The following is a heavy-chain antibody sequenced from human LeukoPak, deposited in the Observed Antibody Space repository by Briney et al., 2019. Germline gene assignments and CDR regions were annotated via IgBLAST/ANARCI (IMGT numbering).Heavy chain of an antibody. J-gene: IGHJ6*02. V-gene: IGHV3-33*01. CDR3: ARVRLRGPLYGMDV. D-gene: IGHD5-12*01. CDR1: GFTFSSYG. Sequence: GKSLRLSCAASGFTFSSYGMHWVRQAPGKGLEWVAVIWYDGVNKYYADSVKGRFTSSRDNSKNTLYLQMNSLRAEDTAVYYCARVRLRGPLYGMDVWGQGTTVTVSS. CDR2: IWYDGVNK.